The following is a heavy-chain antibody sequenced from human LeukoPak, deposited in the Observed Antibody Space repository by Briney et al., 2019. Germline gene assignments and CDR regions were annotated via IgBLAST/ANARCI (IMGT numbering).Heavy chain of an antibody. D-gene: IGHD1-26*01. J-gene: IGHJ4*02. CDR1: GASISGGTYY. Sequence: LETLSLTCSVSGASISGGTYYWGWIRQPPGKGLEWNGSIYYTGSTYDNPSLKGRVTISVDTSKNQFSLKLSSVTAADTAVYYCARRGGSGRAFDYWGQGTLVTASS. V-gene: IGHV4-39*01. CDR2: IYYTGST. CDR3: ARRGGSGRAFDY.